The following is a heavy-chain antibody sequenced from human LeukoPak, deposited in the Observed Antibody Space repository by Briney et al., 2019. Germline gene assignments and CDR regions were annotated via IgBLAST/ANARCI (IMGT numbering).Heavy chain of an antibody. J-gene: IGHJ4*02. CDR2: ISAYNGNT. Sequence: ASVKVSCKASGYTFTSYGISWVRQAPGQGLEWMGWISAYNGNTNYAQKLQGRVTMTTDTSTSTAYMELRSLRSDDTAVYYCARVRLIAAAGKGPYDYWGQGTLVTVSS. D-gene: IGHD6-13*01. CDR3: ARVRLIAAAGKGPYDY. CDR1: GYTFTSYG. V-gene: IGHV1-18*01.